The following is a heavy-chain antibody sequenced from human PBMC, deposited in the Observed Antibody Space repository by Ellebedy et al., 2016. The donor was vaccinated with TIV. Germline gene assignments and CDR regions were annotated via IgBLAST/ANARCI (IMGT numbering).Heavy chain of an antibody. CDR3: AKEDYYYYMDV. CDR2: ISGSGGST. CDR1: GFTFSSYA. V-gene: IGHV3-23*01. Sequence: GESLKISXAASGFTFSSYAMSWVRQAPGKGLEWVSAISGSGGSTYYADSVKGRFTISRDNSKNTLYLQMNSLRAEDTAVYYCAKEDYYYYMDVWGKGTTVTVSS. J-gene: IGHJ6*03.